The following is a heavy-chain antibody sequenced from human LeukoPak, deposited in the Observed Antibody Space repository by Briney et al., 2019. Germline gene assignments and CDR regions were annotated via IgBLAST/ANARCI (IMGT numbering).Heavy chain of an antibody. D-gene: IGHD3-3*01. J-gene: IGHJ6*02. CDR2: IIPIFGTA. CDR3: ARGRYYDFWSGYYYGMDV. Sequence: GASVKVSCKASGGTFSSHAISWVRQAPGQGLEWMGGIIPIFGTAKYAQKFQGRVTITADESTSTAYMELSSLRSEDTAVYYCARGRYYDFWSGYYYGMDVWGQGTTVTVSS. CDR1: GGTFSSHA. V-gene: IGHV1-69*13.